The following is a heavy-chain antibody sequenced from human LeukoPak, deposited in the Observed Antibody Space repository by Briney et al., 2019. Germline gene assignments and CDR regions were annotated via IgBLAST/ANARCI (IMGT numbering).Heavy chain of an antibody. D-gene: IGHD6-19*01. CDR2: IYYSGST. J-gene: IGHJ4*02. V-gene: IGHV4-39*01. CDR1: GGSISSSSYY. Sequence: SETLPLTCTVSGGSISSSSYYWGWIRQAPGKGLEWIGSIYYSGSTYYNPSLKSRVTISVDTSKNQFSLKLSSVTAADTAVYYCARSVAGGTFDYWGQGTLVTVSS. CDR3: ARSVAGGTFDY.